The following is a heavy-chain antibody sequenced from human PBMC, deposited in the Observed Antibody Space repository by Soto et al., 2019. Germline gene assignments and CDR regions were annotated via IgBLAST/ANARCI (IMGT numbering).Heavy chain of an antibody. CDR2: ISSTTNYI. CDR3: ARGSEDHSSTLDY. V-gene: IGHV3-21*06. D-gene: IGHD2-15*01. Sequence: GGSLRLSCAASGFTFTRYSMNWVRQAPGKGLEWVASISSTTNYIYYGESLKGRLTISRANPNNSMYLQMNPLRAEDTAVYYCARGSEDHSSTLDYWGQGTLVTVSS. CDR1: GFTFTRYS. J-gene: IGHJ4*02.